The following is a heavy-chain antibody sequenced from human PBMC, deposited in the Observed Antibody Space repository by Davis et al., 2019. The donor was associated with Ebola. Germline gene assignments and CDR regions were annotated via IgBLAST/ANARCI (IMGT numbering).Heavy chain of an antibody. CDR2: ISSSSSYI. V-gene: IGHV3-21*01. D-gene: IGHD6-13*01. J-gene: IGHJ2*01. CDR1: GFTFSSYS. CDR3: AKEGYSSSPYWYFDL. Sequence: PGGSLRLSCAASGFTFSSYSMNWVRQAPGKGLEWVSSISSSSSYIYYADSVKGRFTISRDNSKNTLYLQMNSLRAEDTAVYYCAKEGYSSSPYWYFDLWGRGTLVTVSS.